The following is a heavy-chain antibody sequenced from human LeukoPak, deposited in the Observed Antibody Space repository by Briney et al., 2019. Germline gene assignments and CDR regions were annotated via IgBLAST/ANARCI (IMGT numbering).Heavy chain of an antibody. CDR1: GFTFSSYA. D-gene: IGHD3-9*01. CDR2: INPNSGGT. Sequence: GGSLRLSCAASGFTFSSYAMHWVRQAPGQGLEWMGWINPNSGGTNYAQKFQGRVTMTRDTSIGTAYMELSRLRSDDTAVYYCARPRGGATGYSDFDYWGQGTLVTVSS. CDR3: ARPRGGATGYSDFDY. V-gene: IGHV1-2*02. J-gene: IGHJ4*02.